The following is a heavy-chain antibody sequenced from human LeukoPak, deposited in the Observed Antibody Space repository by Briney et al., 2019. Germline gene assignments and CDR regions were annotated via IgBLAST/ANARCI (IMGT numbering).Heavy chain of an antibody. CDR2: IYTSGST. Sequence: SETLSLTCTVSGGSISSGSYYWSWIRQPAGKGLEWIGRIYTSGSTNYNPSLKSRVTISVDTSKNQFSLNLSSVTAADTAVYYCARSRYGSGSPWDYWGQGTLVTVSS. CDR3: ARSRYGSGSPWDY. D-gene: IGHD3-10*01. V-gene: IGHV4-61*02. J-gene: IGHJ4*02. CDR1: GGSISSGSYY.